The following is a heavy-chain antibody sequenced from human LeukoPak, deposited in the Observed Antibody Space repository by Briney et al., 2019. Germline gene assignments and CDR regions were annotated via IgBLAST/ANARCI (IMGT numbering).Heavy chain of an antibody. CDR2: INPSGGST. Sequence: GASVKVSCKASGYTFTIYCIHWVRQAPGQGLEWMGIINPSGGSTKYAQKFQGRVTMTRDTSTSTVYMELSSLRSEDTAVYYCARDEAMVDAFDIWGQGTMVTVSS. CDR1: GYTFTIYC. V-gene: IGHV1-46*01. CDR3: ARDEAMVDAFDI. D-gene: IGHD2-8*01. J-gene: IGHJ3*02.